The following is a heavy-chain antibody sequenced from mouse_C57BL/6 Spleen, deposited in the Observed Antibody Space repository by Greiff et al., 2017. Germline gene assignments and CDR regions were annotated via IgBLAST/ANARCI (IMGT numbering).Heavy chain of an antibody. CDR1: GYTFTSYG. CDR3: SRRYCSSYDVDY. V-gene: IGHV1-81*01. CDR2: IYPRSGNT. D-gene: IGHD1-1*01. J-gene: IGHJ2*02. Sequence: QVQLQQSGAELARPGASVQLSCKASGYTFTSYGLSWVKQSTGQGLEWIGEIYPRSGNTYYTEKFKGKATRTADKSSSTAYMELRSLTSEDSAVFFRSRRYCSSYDVDYWGQGTSLTVSS.